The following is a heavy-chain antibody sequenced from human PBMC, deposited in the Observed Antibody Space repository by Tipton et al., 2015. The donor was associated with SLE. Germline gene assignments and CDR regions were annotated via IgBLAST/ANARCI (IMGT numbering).Heavy chain of an antibody. CDR2: ISGYNGNI. D-gene: IGHD6-13*01. Sequence: QSGAEVKKPGASVKVSCKASGYTFATYGISWVRQAPGQGLEWVAWISGYNGNINYAQKFQDRVTMTTDTSTSTAYMELRSLRSDDTAVYYCARTLSSSWFYFDYWGQGTLVTVSS. V-gene: IGHV1-18*01. CDR3: ARTLSSSWFYFDY. J-gene: IGHJ4*02. CDR1: GYTFATYG.